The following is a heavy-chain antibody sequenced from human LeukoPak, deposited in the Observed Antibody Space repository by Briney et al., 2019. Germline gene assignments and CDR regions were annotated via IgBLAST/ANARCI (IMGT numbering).Heavy chain of an antibody. CDR1: GGSISGHY. CDR3: ARVPTISGVDTYYFDY. V-gene: IGHV4-59*11. Sequence: PSETLSLTCSVSGGSISGHYWTWIRQPPGKGLEWIGYIYSSGSTNYNSSLKSRVTISEDKSKNQFSLRVRSVTAADTALYYCARVPTISGVDTYYFDYWGQGNLVTVSS. CDR2: IYSSGST. J-gene: IGHJ4*02. D-gene: IGHD3-3*01.